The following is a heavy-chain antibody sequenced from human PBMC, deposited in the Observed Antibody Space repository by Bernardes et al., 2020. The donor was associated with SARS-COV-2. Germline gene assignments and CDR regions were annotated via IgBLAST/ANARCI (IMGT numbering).Heavy chain of an antibody. D-gene: IGHD6-13*01. J-gene: IGHJ5*02. CDR2: IYWDDDK. V-gene: IGHV2-5*02. CDR3: AHIPREDSSELANWCDP. Sequence: SGPTLVKPTQTLTLTCTFSGFSLSTSGVGVGWIRQPPGKALEWLALIYWDDDKRYSPSLKSRLTITKDTSKNQVVLTMTNMGPVDTATYYCAHIPREDSSELANWCDPWGKGTLVTVSS. CDR1: GFSLSTSGVG.